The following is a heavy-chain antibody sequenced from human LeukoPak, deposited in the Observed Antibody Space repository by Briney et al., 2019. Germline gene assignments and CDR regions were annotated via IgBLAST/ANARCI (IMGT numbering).Heavy chain of an antibody. D-gene: IGHD2-15*01. J-gene: IGHJ4*02. CDR3: ARDLPAWCSGGSCYSYGDPNFDY. CDR2: IYYSGST. CDR1: GGFISSSSYY. V-gene: IGHV4-39*07. Sequence: PSETLSLTCTVSGGFISSSSYYWGWIRQPPGKGLEWIGSIYYSGSTYYNPSLKSRVTISVDTSKNQFSLKLSSVTAADTAVYYCARDLPAWCSGGSCYSYGDPNFDYWGQGTLVTVSS.